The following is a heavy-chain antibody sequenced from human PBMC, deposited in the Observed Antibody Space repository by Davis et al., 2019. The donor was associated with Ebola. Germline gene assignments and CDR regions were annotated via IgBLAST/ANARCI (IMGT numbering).Heavy chain of an antibody. Sequence: GESLKISCAASGLIVSYKYMSWVRQAPGKGLEWVSLISDSDAFTYYAESVQGRFTISRDNSKNTLYLQMNSLRAEDTAVYYCAREVSTVTTVWFDYWGQGTLVTVSS. CDR2: ISDSDAFT. D-gene: IGHD4-17*01. CDR3: AREVSTVTTVWFDY. J-gene: IGHJ4*02. CDR1: GLIVSYKY. V-gene: IGHV3-53*01.